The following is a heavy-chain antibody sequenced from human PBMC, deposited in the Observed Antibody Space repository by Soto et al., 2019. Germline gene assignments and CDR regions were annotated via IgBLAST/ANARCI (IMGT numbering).Heavy chain of an antibody. J-gene: IGHJ6*02. CDR1: GGSFSGYY. Sequence: PSETLSLTCAVYGGSFSGYYWSWIRQPPGKGLEWIGEINHSGSTNYNPSLKSRVTISVDTSKNQFSLKLSSVTAADTAVYYCARANSRPEYYYYGMDVWGQGTTVTVSS. V-gene: IGHV4-34*01. CDR2: INHSGST. D-gene: IGHD1-26*01. CDR3: ARANSRPEYYYYGMDV.